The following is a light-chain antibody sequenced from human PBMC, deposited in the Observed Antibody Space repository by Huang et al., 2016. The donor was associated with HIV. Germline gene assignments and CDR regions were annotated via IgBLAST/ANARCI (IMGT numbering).Light chain of an antibody. Sequence: DIQMTQSPSALSAPVGDRVTITCRASQSIGTWLAWYQQKPGKPPKLLIYKASTLQGGVPSRFGGGGSGTEFTLTISSLQPDDFATYFCQQYNSYSGKFGQGTKVE. J-gene: IGKJ1*01. V-gene: IGKV1-5*03. CDR1: QSIGTW. CDR3: QQYNSYSGK. CDR2: KAS.